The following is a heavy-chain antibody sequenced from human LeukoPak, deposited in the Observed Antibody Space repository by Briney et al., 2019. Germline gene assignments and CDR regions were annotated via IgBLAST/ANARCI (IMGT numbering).Heavy chain of an antibody. CDR1: GFTFSDYY. V-gene: IGHV3-11*01. CDR3: ATESGRYSGYANFDY. CDR2: ISSTGITI. D-gene: IGHD5-12*01. Sequence: PGGSLRLSCAASGFTFSDYYMSWIRQAPGKGLEWVSYISSTGITIYYADSVKGRFTISRDNAKNSLYLQMNSLRAEGTAVYYCATESGRYSGYANFDYWGQGTLVTVSS. J-gene: IGHJ4*02.